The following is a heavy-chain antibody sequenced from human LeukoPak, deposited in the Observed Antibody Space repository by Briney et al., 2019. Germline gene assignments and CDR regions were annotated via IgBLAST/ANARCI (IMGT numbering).Heavy chain of an antibody. Sequence: KPGGSLRLSCAASGFTFSSYSMNWARQAPGKGLEWVSSISSSSSYIYYADSVKGRFTISRDNAKNSLYLQMNSLRAEDTAVYYCARVGYCSGGSCPFYYWGQGTLVTVSS. CDR3: ARVGYCSGGSCPFYY. CDR2: ISSSSSYI. CDR1: GFTFSSYS. D-gene: IGHD2-15*01. V-gene: IGHV3-21*01. J-gene: IGHJ4*02.